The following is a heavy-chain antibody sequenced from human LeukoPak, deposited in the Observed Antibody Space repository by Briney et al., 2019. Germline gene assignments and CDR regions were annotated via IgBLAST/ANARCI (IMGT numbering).Heavy chain of an antibody. D-gene: IGHD5-24*01. J-gene: IGHJ4*02. V-gene: IGHV3-21*01. CDR2: ISSSSSYI. Sequence: GGSLRLSCAASGFTFGSYTMNWVRQAPGKGLEWVSSISSSSSYIYYADSVKGRFTISRDNAKNSLYLQMNSLRAEDTAVYYCANPIEMATDADFWGQGTLVTVSS. CDR3: ANPIEMATDADF. CDR1: GFTFGSYT.